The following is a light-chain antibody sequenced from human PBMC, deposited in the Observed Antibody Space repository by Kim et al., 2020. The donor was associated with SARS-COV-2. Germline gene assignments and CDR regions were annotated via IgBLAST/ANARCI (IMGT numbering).Light chain of an antibody. J-gene: IGLJ3*02. CDR3: SSYAGSNNMV. CDR2: EVS. Sequence: GQSVTISCTVTSSDVGVYNYVSWYQQHPGKAPNLMIYEVSKRPSGVPDRFSGSKSGNTASLTVSGLQAEDEADYYCSSYAGSNNMVFGGGTQLTVL. CDR1: SSDVGVYNY. V-gene: IGLV2-8*01.